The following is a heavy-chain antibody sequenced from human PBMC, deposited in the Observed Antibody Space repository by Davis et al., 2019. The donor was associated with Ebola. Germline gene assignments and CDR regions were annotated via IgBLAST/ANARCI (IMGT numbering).Heavy chain of an antibody. CDR3: ARDVYFDRLLSEPFDL. CDR1: GFTFSSYW. Sequence: GESLKISCAASGFTFSSYWMSWVRQAPGKGLEWVANIKQDGSEKYYVDSVKDRFTISRDNAKKSLYLQMNSLRGEDTAVFYCARDVYFDRLLSEPFDLWGQGTMVTVSS. D-gene: IGHD3-9*01. CDR2: IKQDGSEK. V-gene: IGHV3-7*01. J-gene: IGHJ3*01.